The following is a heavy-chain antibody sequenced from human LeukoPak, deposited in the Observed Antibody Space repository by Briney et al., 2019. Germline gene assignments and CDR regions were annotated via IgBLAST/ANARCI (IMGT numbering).Heavy chain of an antibody. CDR2: INSDGSST. CDR3: ARAPIYYGSGSYVDY. J-gene: IGHJ4*02. V-gene: IGHV3-74*01. Sequence: GGSLRPSCAASGFTFSSYWMHWVRQAPGKGLVWVSRINSDGSSTSYADSVKGRFTISRDNAKNTLYLQMNSLRAEDTAVYYCARAPIYYGSGSYVDYWGQGTLVTVSS. CDR1: GFTFSSYW. D-gene: IGHD3-10*01.